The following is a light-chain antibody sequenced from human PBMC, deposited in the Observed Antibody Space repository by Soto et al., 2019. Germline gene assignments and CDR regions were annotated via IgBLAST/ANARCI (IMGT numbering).Light chain of an antibody. CDR3: QQYGGSPRT. Sequence: EIVLTQFPATLSLSPGERATLSCRTSQSVSNNYLAWYQQKPGQAPRLLIYDASNRATGIPDRFSGSGSGTDFTLTITRLEPEDFAVYYCQQYGGSPRTFGQGTKVDIK. CDR1: QSVSNNY. CDR2: DAS. V-gene: IGKV3-20*01. J-gene: IGKJ1*01.